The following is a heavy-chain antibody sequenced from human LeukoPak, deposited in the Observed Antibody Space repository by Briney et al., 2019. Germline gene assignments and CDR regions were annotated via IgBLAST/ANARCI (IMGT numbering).Heavy chain of an antibody. CDR2: IDPSGNT. D-gene: IGHD2-8*01. Sequence: PSESLSLTCGVHGVSITAYHWSWIRQPPGEALEWIGDIDPSGNTIDNPSLKSRVTLSVDTSKNQLFLRLTSLTAADTAIYYCARIRCGPTEHRCYNHWGRAALVTVSS. V-gene: IGHV4-34*01. CDR3: ARIRCGPTEHRCYNH. J-gene: IGHJ5*02. CDR1: GVSITAYH.